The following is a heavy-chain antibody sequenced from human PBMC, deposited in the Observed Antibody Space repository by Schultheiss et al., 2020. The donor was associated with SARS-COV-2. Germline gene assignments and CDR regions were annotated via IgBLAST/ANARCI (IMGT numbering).Heavy chain of an antibody. Sequence: GGSLRLSCAASGFTFSSYAMHWVRQAPGKGLEWVAVISFDGSNKYYADSVKGRFTISRDNAKNSLYLQMNSLRAEDTAVYYCARVTIEGYGMDVWGQGTTVTVSS. V-gene: IGHV3-30*04. CDR1: GFTFSSYA. J-gene: IGHJ6*02. CDR3: ARVTIEGYGMDV. D-gene: IGHD1-26*01. CDR2: ISFDGSNK.